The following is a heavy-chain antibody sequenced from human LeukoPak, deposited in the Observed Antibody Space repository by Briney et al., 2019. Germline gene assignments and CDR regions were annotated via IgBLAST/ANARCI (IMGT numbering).Heavy chain of an antibody. CDR2: ISGSGNTI. V-gene: IGHV3-11*01. J-gene: IGHJ4*02. CDR3: ARDRSLNMIVVVNHDY. D-gene: IGHD3-22*01. CDR1: GFIFSDYY. Sequence: GGSLRLSCAASGFIFSDYYMSWIRQAPGKGLEWVSYISGSGNTIYYADSVKGRFTISRDNAKNSLYLQMNSLRAEDTAVYYCARDRSLNMIVVVNHDYWGQGTLVTVSS.